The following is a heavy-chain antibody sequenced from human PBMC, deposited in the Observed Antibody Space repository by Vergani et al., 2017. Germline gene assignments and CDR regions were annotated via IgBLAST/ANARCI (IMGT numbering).Heavy chain of an antibody. CDR3: ASDTPASGSNSDPHYYFDY. D-gene: IGHD1-26*01. CDR2: IWYDGSNK. J-gene: IGHJ4*02. Sequence: QVQLVESGGGVVQPGRSLRLSCAASGFTFSSYGMHWVRQAPGKGLEWVAVIWYDGSNKYYADSVKGRFTISRDNSKNALYLQMNSLRAEDTAVYYCASDTPASGSNSDPHYYFDYWGQGTLVTVSS. V-gene: IGHV3-33*01. CDR1: GFTFSSYG.